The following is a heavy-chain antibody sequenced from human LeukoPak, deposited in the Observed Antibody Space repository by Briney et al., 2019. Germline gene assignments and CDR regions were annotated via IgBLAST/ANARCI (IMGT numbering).Heavy chain of an antibody. CDR1: RFTFTNFA. V-gene: IGHV3-23*01. Sequence: GGSLRLSCAASRFTFTNFAMTWVRQAPGKGLEWVSAIRASDGSTFYADSVKGRFTISRDSTKNTLYLQMNSLRAEDTAVYYCAKLTSGWFEDFWGQGTLVTVSS. J-gene: IGHJ4*02. CDR3: AKLTSGWFEDF. CDR2: IRASDGST. D-gene: IGHD6-19*01.